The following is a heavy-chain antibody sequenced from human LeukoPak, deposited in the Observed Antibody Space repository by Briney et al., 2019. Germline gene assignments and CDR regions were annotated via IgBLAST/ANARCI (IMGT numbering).Heavy chain of an antibody. CDR1: GFTFSSYG. D-gene: IGHD6-25*01. CDR3: AKGASGGYDLYYYYGMDV. CDR2: ISYDGSNK. J-gene: IGHJ6*02. Sequence: GGSLRLSCAASGFTFSSYGMHWVRQAPGKGLEWVAVISYDGSNKYYADSVKGRFTISRDNSKNTLYLQMNSLRAEDTAVYYCAKGASGGYDLYYYYGMDVWGQGTTVTVSS. V-gene: IGHV3-30*18.